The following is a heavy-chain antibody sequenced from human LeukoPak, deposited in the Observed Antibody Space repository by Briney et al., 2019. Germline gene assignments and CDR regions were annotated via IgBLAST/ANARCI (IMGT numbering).Heavy chain of an antibody. CDR1: GGSFSGYY. CDR2: INHSGST. D-gene: IGHD4-17*01. Sequence: PSETLSLTCAVYGGSFSGYYWSWIRQPPGKGLEWIGEINHSGSTNYNPSLKSRVTISVDTSKNQFSLKLSSVTAADTAVYYCAILNYGDSDRYFDYWGQGTLVTVSS. J-gene: IGHJ4*02. V-gene: IGHV4-34*01. CDR3: AILNYGDSDRYFDY.